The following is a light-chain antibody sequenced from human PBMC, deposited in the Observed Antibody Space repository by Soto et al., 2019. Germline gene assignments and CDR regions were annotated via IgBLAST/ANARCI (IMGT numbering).Light chain of an antibody. J-gene: IGLJ1*01. V-gene: IGLV2-14*01. Sequence: QSVLTQPPTVSGSPGQSITISCTGTSSDVGNYNYVSWYQQHPAKAPKLMIFEVSNRPSGISSRFSGSKSGNTASLTISGLQAEDEADYYCSSYTSSSNYVFGTGTKLTVL. CDR2: EVS. CDR1: SSDVGNYNY. CDR3: SSYTSSSNYV.